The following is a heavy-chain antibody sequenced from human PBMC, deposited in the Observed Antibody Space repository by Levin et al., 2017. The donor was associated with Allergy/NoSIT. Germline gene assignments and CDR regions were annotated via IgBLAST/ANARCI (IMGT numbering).Heavy chain of an antibody. V-gene: IGHV4-31*03. D-gene: IGHD3-10*01. CDR2: IHHSGRA. Sequence: SETLSLTCTVSGDSISRDNLYWSWIRHRPGKGLDWIGFIHHSGRAYYNPALKSRLTMSLDTSKSQFSLKLTSVTAADTAVYYCARDECAWFGECYGMDVWGQGTTVIVSS. CDR3: ARDECAWFGECYGMDV. CDR1: GDSISRDNLY. J-gene: IGHJ6*02.